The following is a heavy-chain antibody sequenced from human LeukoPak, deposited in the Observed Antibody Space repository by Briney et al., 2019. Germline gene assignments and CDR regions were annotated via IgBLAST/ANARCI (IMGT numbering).Heavy chain of an antibody. J-gene: IGHJ6*04. CDR2: IIPIFGTA. D-gene: IGHD3-10*01. Sequence: GASVKVSCKASGGTFSSYAISLVRQAPGQGLEWMGGIIPIFGTANYAQKFQGRVTITADKSTSTAYMELSSLRSEDTAVYYCARVGTMWFGEGYYYGMDVWGKGTTVTVSS. CDR3: ARVGTMWFGEGYYYGMDV. V-gene: IGHV1-69*06. CDR1: GGTFSSYA.